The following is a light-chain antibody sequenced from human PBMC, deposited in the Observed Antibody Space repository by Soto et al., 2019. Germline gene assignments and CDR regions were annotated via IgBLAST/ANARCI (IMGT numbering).Light chain of an antibody. J-gene: IGLJ1*01. CDR2: TND. Sequence: QAVVTQPPSASGTPGQRLTISCSGSTSNIGINSVTWFQQLPGTAPKLLIHTNDERPSGVPDRFSGSKSGTSASLAIIGLQSEDEADYYCAVWDDRLTGYVFGTGTKVTVL. V-gene: IGLV1-44*01. CDR3: AVWDDRLTGYV. CDR1: TSNIGINS.